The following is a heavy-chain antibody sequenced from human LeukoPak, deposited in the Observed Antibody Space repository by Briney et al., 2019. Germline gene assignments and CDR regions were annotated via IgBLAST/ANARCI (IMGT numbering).Heavy chain of an antibody. CDR2: ISYDGSNK. D-gene: IGHD6-13*01. V-gene: IGHV3-30*18. J-gene: IGHJ4*02. Sequence: GGSLRLSCAASGFTFSTYGMHWIRQAPGKGLEWVAVISYDGSNKYYADSVKGRFTISRDSSKNTLYLQMNSLRAEDTAVYYCAKIRQWYSSRDALEYWGQGTLVTVSS. CDR1: GFTFSTYG. CDR3: AKIRQWYSSRDALEY.